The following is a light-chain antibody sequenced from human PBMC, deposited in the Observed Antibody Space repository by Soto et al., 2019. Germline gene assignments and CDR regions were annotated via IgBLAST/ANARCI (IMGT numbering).Light chain of an antibody. CDR3: QQYRNSIT. J-gene: IGKJ5*01. V-gene: IGKV3-20*01. CDR1: QSVSSNY. CDR2: VAS. Sequence: EIVLTQSPDTLSLSPGESATLSCRASQSVSSNYLAWYQQKPGQAPMLLIYVASSRATAVPDRFSGSGSGTAFTLTISRLEPEDFAVFYCQQYRNSITFGQGTRLEIE.